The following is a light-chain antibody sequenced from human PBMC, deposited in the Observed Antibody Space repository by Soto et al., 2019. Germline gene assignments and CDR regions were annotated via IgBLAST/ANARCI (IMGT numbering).Light chain of an antibody. CDR3: SSYASTDSVI. V-gene: IGLV2-14*01. CDR1: SSDVGVYNY. Sequence: QAVVTQPASVSGSPGQSITISCTGTSSDVGVYNYVSWYQQHPGKAPKLMIYEVNYRPSGVSNRFSGSKSGNTASLTISGLQAEDEADYYCSSYASTDSVIFGGGTQLTVL. CDR2: EVN. J-gene: IGLJ2*01.